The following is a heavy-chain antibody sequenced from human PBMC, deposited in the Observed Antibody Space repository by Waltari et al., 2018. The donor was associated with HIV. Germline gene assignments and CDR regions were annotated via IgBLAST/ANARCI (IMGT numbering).Heavy chain of an antibody. V-gene: IGHV3-48*01. CDR1: GFTFSSYS. D-gene: IGHD3-22*01. CDR2: ISSSSSTI. Sequence: EVQLVESGGGLVQPGGSLRLSCAASGFTFSSYSMNWVSQAPGKGLEWVSYISSSSSTIYYADSVKGRFTISRDNAKNSLYLQMNSLRAEDTAVYYCARLYYYDSSGYPGLDYWGQGTLVTVSS. J-gene: IGHJ4*02. CDR3: ARLYYYDSSGYPGLDY.